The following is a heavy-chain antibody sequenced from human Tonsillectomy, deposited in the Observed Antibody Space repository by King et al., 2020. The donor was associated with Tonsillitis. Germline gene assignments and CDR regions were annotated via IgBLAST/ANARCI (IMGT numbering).Heavy chain of an antibody. V-gene: IGHV2-70*04. Sequence: VTLKESGPALVKPTQTLTLTCTFSGFSLITTKFRVSWIRQPPGKALQWLARIDWDDDRFYSSSLETRLPISKDTSKNQVVLTMTHMDPVDTATYYCERAATELEKEVSFDIWGQGTMVTVSS. J-gene: IGHJ3*02. D-gene: IGHD1-1*01. CDR2: IDWDDDR. CDR3: ERAATELEKEVSFDI. CDR1: GFSLITTKFR.